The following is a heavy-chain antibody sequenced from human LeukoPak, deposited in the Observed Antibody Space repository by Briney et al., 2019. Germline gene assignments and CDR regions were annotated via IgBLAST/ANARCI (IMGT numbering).Heavy chain of an antibody. CDR2: IYTSGST. V-gene: IGHV4-4*07. D-gene: IGHD5-12*01. Sequence: SETLSLTCTVSGGSISSYYWSWIRQPAGKGLEWIGRIYTSGSTNYNPSLKSRVTISVDTSKNQFSLKLSSVTAADTAVYYCARDQGYGYYYYMDVWGKGTTVTISS. CDR1: GGSISSYY. CDR3: ARDQGYGYYYYMDV. J-gene: IGHJ6*03.